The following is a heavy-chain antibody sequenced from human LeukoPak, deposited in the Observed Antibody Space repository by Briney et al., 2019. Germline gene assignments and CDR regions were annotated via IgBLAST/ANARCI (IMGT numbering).Heavy chain of an antibody. D-gene: IGHD2-21*02. V-gene: IGHV4-38-2*01. Sequence: SETLSLTCVVSGYSISSGFYWGWIRQPPGKGLEWIGSMSHSGSTYYNPSLKSRLTISVDTSKNQFSLNLRPVTAADTAVYYCVRYWAYCGGDCYPGYWGQGTLVTVSS. J-gene: IGHJ4*02. CDR2: MSHSGST. CDR3: VRYWAYCGGDCYPGY. CDR1: GYSISSGFY.